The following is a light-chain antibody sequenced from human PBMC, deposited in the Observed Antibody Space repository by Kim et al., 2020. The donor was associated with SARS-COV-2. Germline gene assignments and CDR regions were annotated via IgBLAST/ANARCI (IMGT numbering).Light chain of an antibody. CDR1: ENIGTC. CDR2: LAS. CDR3: QHYSRFPYT. V-gene: IGKV1-5*03. J-gene: IGKJ2*01. Sequence: SASVGDRVTITCRASENIGTCLAWYQQKPGRAPSLLIYLASTLESGVPSRFRGTGSGTEFSLSITSLQPDDFATYYCQHYSRFPYTFGQGTKLEI.